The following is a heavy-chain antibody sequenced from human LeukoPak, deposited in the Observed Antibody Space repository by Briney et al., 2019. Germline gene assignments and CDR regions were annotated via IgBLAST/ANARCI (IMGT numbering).Heavy chain of an antibody. CDR2: IYYSGST. CDR1: GGSISSYF. Sequence: SETLSDTRTVSGGSISSYFASWVRQPPGKGLEWIGYIYYSGSTNYNPSLKSRVTISVDTSKNQFSLKLASVTTADTAVYYCARDCWLGYWGQAT. CDR3: ARDCWLGY. V-gene: IGHV4-59*01. D-gene: IGHD2-21*01. J-gene: IGHJ4*02.